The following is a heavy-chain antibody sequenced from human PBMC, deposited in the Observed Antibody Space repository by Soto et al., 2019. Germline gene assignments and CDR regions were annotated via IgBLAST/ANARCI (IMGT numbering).Heavy chain of an antibody. CDR3: AKWDGYGDH. Sequence: EVQLLESGGDLIQPGGSLRLSCAASGFTFSSNSFTWVRQAPGKGLEYVSGISIGGDKTWHADSVKGRFTVSRDISKNTVYLQMNSLRVDDTAVYYCAKWDGYGDHWGQGTLVTVSS. J-gene: IGHJ5*02. V-gene: IGHV3-23*01. CDR1: GFTFSSNS. D-gene: IGHD5-12*01. CDR2: ISIGGDKT.